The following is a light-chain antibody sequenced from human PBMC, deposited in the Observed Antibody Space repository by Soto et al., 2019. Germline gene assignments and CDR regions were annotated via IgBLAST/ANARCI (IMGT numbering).Light chain of an antibody. CDR3: QQYNNWPPWT. V-gene: IGKV3-15*01. CDR1: QTVNSN. J-gene: IGKJ1*01. Sequence: EIVMTQSPATLSVSPGERATLSCRASQTVNSNLAWYQQRPGQAPRLLISGASTRAPGIPARFSGSGSGTEFTLTISSLQSGDFAVYYCQQYNNWPPWTFGQGTRVEI. CDR2: GAS.